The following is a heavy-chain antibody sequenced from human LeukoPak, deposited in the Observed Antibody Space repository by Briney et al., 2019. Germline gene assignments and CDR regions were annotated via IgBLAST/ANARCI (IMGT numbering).Heavy chain of an antibody. V-gene: IGHV3-48*04. Sequence: GGSLRLSCAASGFTFSSYSMNWVRQAPGKGLEWVSYISSSGSTIYYADSVKGRFTISRDNAKNSLYLQMSSLRAEDTAVYYCARGSTSEIDYWGQGTLVTVSS. D-gene: IGHD2-2*01. J-gene: IGHJ4*02. CDR1: GFTFSSYS. CDR2: ISSSGSTI. CDR3: ARGSTSEIDY.